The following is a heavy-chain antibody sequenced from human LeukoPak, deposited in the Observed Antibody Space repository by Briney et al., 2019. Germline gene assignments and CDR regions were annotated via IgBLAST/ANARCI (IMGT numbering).Heavy chain of an antibody. D-gene: IGHD3-9*01. CDR1: GFTFSSYG. Sequence: PGGSLRLSCAASGFTFSSYGMHWVRQAPGKGLEWVAVISYDGSNKYYADSVKGRFTISRDNSKNTLYLQMNSLRAEDTAVYYCAKDLALLRYFDWLLRARIPDGGFDYWGQGTLVTVSS. V-gene: IGHV3-30*18. J-gene: IGHJ4*02. CDR2: ISYDGSNK. CDR3: AKDLALLRYFDWLLRARIPDGGFDY.